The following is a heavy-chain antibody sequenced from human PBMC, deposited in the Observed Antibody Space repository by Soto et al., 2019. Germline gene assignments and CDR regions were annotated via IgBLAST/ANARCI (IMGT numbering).Heavy chain of an antibody. Sequence: SETLSLTCTVSGGSISSGDYYWSWIRQPPGKGLEWIGYIYYSGSTYYNPSLKSRVTISVDTSKNQFSLKLSSVTAADTAVYYCARGVDTAMTLDWYFDLWGRGTLVTVAS. CDR1: GGSISSGDYY. CDR2: IYYSGST. D-gene: IGHD5-18*01. CDR3: ARGVDTAMTLDWYFDL. J-gene: IGHJ2*01. V-gene: IGHV4-30-4*01.